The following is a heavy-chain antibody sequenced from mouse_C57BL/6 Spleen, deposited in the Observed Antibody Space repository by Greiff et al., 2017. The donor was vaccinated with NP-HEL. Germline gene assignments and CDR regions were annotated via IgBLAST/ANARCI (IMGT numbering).Heavy chain of an antibody. D-gene: IGHD2-1*01. Sequence: EVKLQESGGGLVKPGGSLKLSCAASGFTFSDYGMHWVRQAPEKGLEWVAYISSGSSTIYYADTVKGRFTISRDNAKNTLFLQMTSLRSEDTAMYYCAKSGYGNYVRAMDYWGQGTSVTVSS. V-gene: IGHV5-17*01. J-gene: IGHJ4*01. CDR2: ISSGSSTI. CDR1: GFTFSDYG. CDR3: AKSGYGNYVRAMDY.